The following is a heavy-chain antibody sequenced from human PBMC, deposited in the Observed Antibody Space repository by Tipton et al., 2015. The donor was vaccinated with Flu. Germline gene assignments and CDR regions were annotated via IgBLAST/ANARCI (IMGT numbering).Heavy chain of an antibody. CDR1: GYTFTSYA. Sequence: QLVQSGAEVKKPGASVKVSCKASGYTFTSYAINWVRQATGQGLEWMGWMNPNSDNTGYAQKFQGRVTMTSDTSINAAYMELSSLSSEDTAVYYCVVAGYWSGGRWYSNWFDPWGQGTLVTVSS. J-gene: IGHJ5*02. CDR3: VVAGYWSGGRWYSNWFDP. V-gene: IGHV1-8*01. CDR2: MNPNSDNT. D-gene: IGHD2-15*01.